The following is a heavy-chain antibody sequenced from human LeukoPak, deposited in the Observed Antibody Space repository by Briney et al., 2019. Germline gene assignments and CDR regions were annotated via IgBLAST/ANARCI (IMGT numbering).Heavy chain of an antibody. J-gene: IGHJ5*02. Sequence: ASVKVSCKTSGYTFTSFHMHWVRQAPGQGLEWMGMIDPSGGSTTYAQNFQGRVTMTRGTSTNTFYTELSSLRFDDTAIYFCARGHSFRGGYVSRWLDPWGQGTLVTVSS. CDR3: ARGHSFRGGYVSRWLDP. CDR2: IDPSGGST. CDR1: GYTFTSFH. D-gene: IGHD3-10*01. V-gene: IGHV1-46*01.